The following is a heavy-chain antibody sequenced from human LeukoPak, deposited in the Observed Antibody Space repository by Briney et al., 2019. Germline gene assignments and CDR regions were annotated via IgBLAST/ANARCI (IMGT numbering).Heavy chain of an antibody. V-gene: IGHV3-53*01. J-gene: IGHJ5*02. D-gene: IGHD2-8*02. CDR2: IYSGGST. CDR3: VRDTVFAP. Sequence: GGSLRLSCTASGFTFGDYAMSWFRQAPGKGLEWVSSIYSGGSTYYADSVKGRLTISRDHSKNTLYLQMNSLRAGDTAVYYCVRDTVFAPWGQGTLVTVSS. CDR1: GFTFGDYA.